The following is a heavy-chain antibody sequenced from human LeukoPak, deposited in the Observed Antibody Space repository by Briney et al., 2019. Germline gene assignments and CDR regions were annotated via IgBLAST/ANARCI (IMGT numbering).Heavy chain of an antibody. CDR2: ISSSSSTI. Sequence: GGSLRLSCAASGFTFSSYSMNWVRQAPGKGLEWVSYISSSSSTIYYADSVKGRFTISRDNAKNSLYLQMNSLRAEDTAVYYCARESPSSSSGGIDYWGQGTLVTVSS. V-gene: IGHV3-48*04. CDR1: GFTFSSYS. J-gene: IGHJ4*02. D-gene: IGHD6-6*01. CDR3: ARESPSSSSGGIDY.